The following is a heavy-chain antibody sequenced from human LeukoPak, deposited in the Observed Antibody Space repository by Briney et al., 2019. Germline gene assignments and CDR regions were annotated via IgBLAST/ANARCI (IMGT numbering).Heavy chain of an antibody. CDR3: ASGPRSSDYYYYGMDV. CDR1: GFTLSNYW. CDR2: IKQYGSEK. D-gene: IGHD6-6*01. J-gene: IGHJ6*02. Sequence: GGSLRLSCAASGFTLSNYWMSWVRQAPGKGLDWVANIKQYGSEKYYVDSVNVRFTISRDNAKHSLYLQMHSLRAEPTAVYSCASGPRSSDYYYYGMDVWGQGPPVTVSS. V-gene: IGHV3-7*01.